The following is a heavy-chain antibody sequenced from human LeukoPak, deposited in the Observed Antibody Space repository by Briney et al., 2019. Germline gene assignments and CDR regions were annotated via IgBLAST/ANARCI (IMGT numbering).Heavy chain of an antibody. Sequence: PGGSLRLSCAASGFTFSTYSMNWVRQAPGKGLEWVSSISSSSSYIYYADSVEGRFTISRDNAKNSLYLQMNSLRAEDTAVYYCARSGWYSDGMDVWGKGTTVTVSS. CDR3: ARSGWYSDGMDV. J-gene: IGHJ6*04. CDR2: ISSSSSYI. V-gene: IGHV3-21*01. D-gene: IGHD6-19*01. CDR1: GFTFSTYS.